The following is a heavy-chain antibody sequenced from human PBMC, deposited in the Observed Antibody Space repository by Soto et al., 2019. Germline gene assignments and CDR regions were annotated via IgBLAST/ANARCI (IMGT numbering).Heavy chain of an antibody. J-gene: IGHJ5*02. D-gene: IGHD4-17*01. V-gene: IGHV3-23*01. CDR1: GVTFRSFA. CDR2: ISGSGDTT. CDR3: ARDNGLRWYPNWFDP. Sequence: GGSLRLSCAVSGVTFRSFAMSWVRQAPGKGLEWISAISGSGDTTYYTDSVKGRFTISRDNSKNTLYLQMNNLRAEDTAVYFCARDNGLRWYPNWFDPWGQGTLVTVSS.